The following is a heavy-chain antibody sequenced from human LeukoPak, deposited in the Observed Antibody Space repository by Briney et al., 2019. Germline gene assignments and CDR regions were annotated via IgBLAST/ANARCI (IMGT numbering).Heavy chain of an antibody. D-gene: IGHD4-17*01. V-gene: IGHV4-61*02. CDR2: IYTSGTP. CDR1: GGSISRGRYH. J-gene: IGHJ5*02. CDR3: ARMGTTVTTGFHWFDP. Sequence: SQTLSLTCTVSGGSISRGRYHWNWIRQPAGKGLEWIGRIYTSGTPHYNPSLKSRVTISVDTSKNQFSLKLSSVTAADTAVYYCARMGTTVTTGFHWFDPWGQGTLVTVSP.